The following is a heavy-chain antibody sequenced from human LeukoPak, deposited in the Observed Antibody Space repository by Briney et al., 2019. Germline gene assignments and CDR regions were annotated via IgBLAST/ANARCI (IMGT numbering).Heavy chain of an antibody. CDR2: ISYDGSNK. CDR1: GFTFSSYA. D-gene: IGHD3-22*01. J-gene: IGHJ3*02. Sequence: GGSLRLSCAASGFTFSSYAMHWVRQAPGKGLEWVAVISYDGSNKYYADSVKGRFTISRDNSKNTLYLQMNSLRAEDTAVYYCARDRYYYDSSGYPHGAFDIWGQGTMVTVSS. V-gene: IGHV3-30-3*01. CDR3: ARDRYYYDSSGYPHGAFDI.